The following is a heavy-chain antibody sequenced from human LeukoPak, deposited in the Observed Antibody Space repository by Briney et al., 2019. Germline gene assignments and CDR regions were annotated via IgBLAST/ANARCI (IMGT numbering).Heavy chain of an antibody. CDR3: GGTNLGLAAAAWYYFDF. V-gene: IGHV4-59*08. J-gene: IGHJ4*02. CDR1: GGSISSYY. D-gene: IGHD6-13*01. Sequence: ASETLSLTCTVSGGSISSYYWSWVRQPPGKGLEWIGYIYYSGSTNYNPSLKSRVTISVDTSKNQFSLKLSSVTAAGTAVYYCGGTNLGLAAAAWYYFDFWGQGTLVTVSS. CDR2: IYYSGST.